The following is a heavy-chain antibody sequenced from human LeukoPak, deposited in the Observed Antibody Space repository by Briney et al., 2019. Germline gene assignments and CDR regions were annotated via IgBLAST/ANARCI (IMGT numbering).Heavy chain of an antibody. V-gene: IGHV4-61*02. CDR2: IYTSGST. CDR1: GGSISSGSYY. CDR3: ARDLDPSGWSILNYVDV. D-gene: IGHD6-19*01. Sequence: SETLSLTCTVSGGSISSGSYYWSWIRQPAGKGLEWIGRIYTSGSTNYNPSLKSRVTISVDTSKNQFSLKLSSVTAADTAVYYCARDLDPSGWSILNYVDVWGKGTTVTVSS. J-gene: IGHJ6*03.